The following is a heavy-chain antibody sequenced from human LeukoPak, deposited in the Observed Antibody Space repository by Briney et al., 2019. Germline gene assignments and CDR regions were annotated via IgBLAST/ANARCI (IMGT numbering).Heavy chain of an antibody. Sequence: GGSLRLSCAASGFTFSSYEMNWVRQAPGKGLEWVSYISSSGSTIYYADSVKGRFTISRDNAKNSLYLQMNSLRAEDTAVYYCARDPAYCGGDCKYLDYWGQGTLVTVSS. CDR3: ARDPAYCGGDCKYLDY. CDR2: ISSSGSTI. V-gene: IGHV3-48*03. CDR1: GFTFSSYE. J-gene: IGHJ4*02. D-gene: IGHD2-21*02.